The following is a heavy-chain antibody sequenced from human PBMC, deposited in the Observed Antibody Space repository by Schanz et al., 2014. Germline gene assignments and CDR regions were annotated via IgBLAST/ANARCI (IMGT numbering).Heavy chain of an antibody. CDR2: ISSSSSYI. J-gene: IGHJ6*03. CDR1: GFSFSTYG. CDR3: ARPSDSSWYMDV. D-gene: IGHD2-21*02. V-gene: IGHV3-21*01. Sequence: VQLVESGGGVVQPGRSRRLSCAASGFSFSTYGMTWVRQAPGKGLEWVSSISSSSSYISYADSVKGRFTISRDNAKNSLYLQMNSLRAEDTAVYYCARPSDSSWYMDVWGKGTTVTVSS.